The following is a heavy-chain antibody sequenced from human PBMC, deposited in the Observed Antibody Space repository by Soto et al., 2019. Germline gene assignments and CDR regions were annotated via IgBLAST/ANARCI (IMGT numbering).Heavy chain of an antibody. V-gene: IGHV1-2*04. CDR2: INPNSGGT. J-gene: IGHJ4*02. CDR1: GYTFTGYY. Sequence: GASVKVSCKASGYTFTGYYMHWVRQAPGQGLEWMGWINPNSGGTNYAQKFQGWVTMTRDTSISTAYMELSRLRSDDTAVYYCSRGRNSLRYFDGSTYYFDYWGQGTLVTVSS. CDR3: SRGRNSLRYFDGSTYYFDY. D-gene: IGHD3-9*01.